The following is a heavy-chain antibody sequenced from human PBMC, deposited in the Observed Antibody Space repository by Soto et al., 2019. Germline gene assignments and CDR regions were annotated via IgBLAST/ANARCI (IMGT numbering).Heavy chain of an antibody. CDR1: GFTFSSYW. J-gene: IGHJ6*02. CDR2: INSDGSST. Sequence: LRLSCAASGFTFSSYWMHWVRQPPGKGLVWVSRINSDGSSTSYADSVKGRFTISRDNAKNTLYLQMNSLRAEDTAVYYCAREILISSSDFYYGMDVWGQGTTVTVSS. V-gene: IGHV3-74*01. CDR3: AREILISSSDFYYGMDV. D-gene: IGHD3-16*02.